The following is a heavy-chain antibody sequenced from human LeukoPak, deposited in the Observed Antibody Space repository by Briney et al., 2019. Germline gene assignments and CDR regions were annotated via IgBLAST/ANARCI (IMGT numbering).Heavy chain of an antibody. CDR2: VYYTGTT. V-gene: IGHV4-39*07. CDR1: GYSISGTSFY. Sequence: SETLSLTCTVSGYSISGTSFYWGWIRQPPGKGLEYIGSVYYTGTTYYNPSLKSRVTISVDPSKNQFSLKLTSVTAADSAMYYCARVSPPFYGMDVWGQGTTVTVSS. CDR3: ARVSPPFYGMDV. J-gene: IGHJ6*02.